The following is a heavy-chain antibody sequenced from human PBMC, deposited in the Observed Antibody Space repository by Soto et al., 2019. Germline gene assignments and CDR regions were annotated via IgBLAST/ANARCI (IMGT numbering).Heavy chain of an antibody. D-gene: IGHD3-10*01. J-gene: IGHJ4*02. CDR2: INHSGST. CDR3: ARGIYFGRRHFDY. Sequence: SETLSLTCAVYGGSFSGYYWSWIRQPPGKGLEWIGEINHSGSTNYNPSLKSRVTISVDTSKNQFSLKLSSVTAADTAVHYCARGIYFGRRHFDYWGQGTLVTVSS. V-gene: IGHV4-34*01. CDR1: GGSFSGYY.